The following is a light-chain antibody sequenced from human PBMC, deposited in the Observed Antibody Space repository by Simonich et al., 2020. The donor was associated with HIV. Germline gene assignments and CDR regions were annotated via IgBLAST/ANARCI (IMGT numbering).Light chain of an antibody. CDR1: QRVSSN. Sequence: EIVMTQSPATLSVFPGDRAPLSCRASQRVSSNLAWYQQKPGQAPRPLIYGASTRAIGIPARFSGSGSGTEFTLTINSMQSEDFAVYYCQHYYNWPPIAFGQGTRLDIK. CDR3: QHYYNWPPIA. V-gene: IGKV3-15*01. J-gene: IGKJ5*01. CDR2: GAS.